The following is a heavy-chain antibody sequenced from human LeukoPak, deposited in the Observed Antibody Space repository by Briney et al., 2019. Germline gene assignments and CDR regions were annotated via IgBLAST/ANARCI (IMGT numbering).Heavy chain of an antibody. CDR3: AGVGYCSSTSCYLRISDAFDI. J-gene: IGHJ3*02. Sequence: GGSLRLSCAASGFTVSSYSMNWVRQAPGKGLEWVSSISSSSSYIYYADSVKGRFTISRDNAKNSLYLQMNSLRAEDTAVYYCAGVGYCSSTSCYLRISDAFDIWGQGTMVTVSS. V-gene: IGHV3-21*01. CDR1: GFTVSSYS. D-gene: IGHD2-2*01. CDR2: ISSSSSYI.